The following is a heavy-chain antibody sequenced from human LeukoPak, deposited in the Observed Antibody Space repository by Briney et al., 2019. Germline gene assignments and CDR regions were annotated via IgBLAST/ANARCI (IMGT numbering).Heavy chain of an antibody. J-gene: IGHJ4*02. D-gene: IGHD2-21*01. CDR3: AKDILRWSFDS. CDR1: GFTFSRSA. V-gene: IGHV3-23*01. CDR2: IGSDDNT. Sequence: PGGSLRLSCAASGFTFSRSAMAWVRQAPGKGLEWVAGIGSDDNTHYAESVRGRFTISRDISKNTVSLQMSSLRAEDTAVYYCAKDILRWSFDSWGQGILVTVSS.